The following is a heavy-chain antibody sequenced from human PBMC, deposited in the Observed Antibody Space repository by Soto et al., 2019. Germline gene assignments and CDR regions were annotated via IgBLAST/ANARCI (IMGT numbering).Heavy chain of an antibody. J-gene: IGHJ4*02. CDR2: SNADNGDT. CDR3: ARDDSGFSGSHYIDYFNY. V-gene: IGHV1-3*01. CDR1: GYTFTDRA. Sequence: ASVKVSCKASGYTFTDRALHWVRQAPGQRLEWMGWSNADNGDTESSKRFQGRVTFTRDTSAGTVYMQLSSLTSEDTAVYYCARDDSGFSGSHYIDYFNYWGQGALVTVSS. D-gene: IGHD1-26*01.